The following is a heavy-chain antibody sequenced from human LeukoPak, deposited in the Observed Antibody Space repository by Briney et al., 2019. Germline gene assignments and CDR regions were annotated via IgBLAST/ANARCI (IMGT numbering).Heavy chain of an antibody. CDR2: IDWDDDK. D-gene: IGHD3-22*01. V-gene: IGHV2-70*11. CDR3: SRILYDNRYFDY. Sequence: SGPTLVNPTQTLTPTCTFSGFSLSTSGMCVNWIRQPPGKALEWLARIDWDDDKYYSTSLQTRLTISKDTSKNQVVLTMTNMDPVDTATYYCSRILYDNRYFDYWGQGTLVTVSS. CDR1: GFSLSTSGMC. J-gene: IGHJ4*02.